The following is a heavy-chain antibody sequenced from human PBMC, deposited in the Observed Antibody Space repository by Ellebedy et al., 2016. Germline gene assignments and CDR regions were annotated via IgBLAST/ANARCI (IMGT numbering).Heavy chain of an antibody. D-gene: IGHD3-10*01. J-gene: IGHJ4*02. V-gene: IGHV4-31*03. CDR3: ARGVRGVIVRYDN. Sequence: SETLSLXXIVSGASISNGGYSWCSFRQHPAEGLAWIGRIHYSGGTYYNPSLKSRLNISVDTSKNLFSLKLCSVTAADTAVYFCARGVRGVIVRYDNWGQGILVSVSS. CDR2: IHYSGGT. CDR1: GASISNGGYS.